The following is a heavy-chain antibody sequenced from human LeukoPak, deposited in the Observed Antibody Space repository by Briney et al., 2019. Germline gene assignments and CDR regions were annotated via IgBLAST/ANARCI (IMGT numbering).Heavy chain of an antibody. D-gene: IGHD6-13*01. V-gene: IGHV1-69*13. CDR1: GGTFSSYA. J-gene: IGHJ3*02. CDR3: ARDLYSSSWGAFDI. CDR2: IIPIFGTA. Sequence: GASVKVSCKASGGTFSSYAISWVRQAPGQGLEWMGGIIPIFGTANCAQKFQGRVTITADESTSTAYMELSSLRSEDTAVYYCARDLYSSSWGAFDIWGQGTMVTVSS.